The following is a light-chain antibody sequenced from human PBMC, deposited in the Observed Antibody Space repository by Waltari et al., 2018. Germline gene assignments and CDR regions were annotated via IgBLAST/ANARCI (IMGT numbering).Light chain of an antibody. J-gene: IGLJ2*01. Sequence: QSALTQPASVSGSPGQSITISCTGTSSAVGGYNYVSWYQQHPGKAPKRMIYDVSNRPSGVSNRFSGSKSGNTASLTISGLQAEDEADYYCSSYTSSSTQVFGGGTKLTVL. V-gene: IGLV2-14*03. CDR2: DVS. CDR1: SSAVGGYNY. CDR3: SSYTSSSTQV.